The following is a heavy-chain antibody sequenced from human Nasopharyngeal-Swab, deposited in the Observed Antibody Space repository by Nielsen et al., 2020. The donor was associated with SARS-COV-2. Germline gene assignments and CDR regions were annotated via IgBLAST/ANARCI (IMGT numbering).Heavy chain of an antibody. J-gene: IGHJ6*03. CDR3: ARGGGLDIVVVPADYYYYMDV. V-gene: IGHV3-7*01. D-gene: IGHD2-2*01. CDR2: IKQDGSEK. Sequence: GRSLRLSCAASGFTFSSYWMSWVRQAPGKGLEWVANIKQDGSEKYYVDSVKGRFTISRDNAKNSLYLQMNSLRAEDTAVYYCARGGGLDIVVVPADYYYYMDVWGKGTTVTVSS. CDR1: GFTFSSYW.